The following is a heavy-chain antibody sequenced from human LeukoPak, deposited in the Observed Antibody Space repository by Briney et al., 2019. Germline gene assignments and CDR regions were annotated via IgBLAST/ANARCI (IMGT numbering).Heavy chain of an antibody. CDR1: GFTFSC. CDR2: INSISGEI. CDR3: ARDHGYAFDY. Sequence: PGGSLRLSCVASGFTFSCMNWVRQAPGQGLEWVSYINSISGEIWYADAVKGRFTISRDDAKNSLYLQMNSLRDEDTAVYYCARDHGYAFDYWGQGTLVTVSS. J-gene: IGHJ4*02. V-gene: IGHV3-48*02. D-gene: IGHD5-12*01.